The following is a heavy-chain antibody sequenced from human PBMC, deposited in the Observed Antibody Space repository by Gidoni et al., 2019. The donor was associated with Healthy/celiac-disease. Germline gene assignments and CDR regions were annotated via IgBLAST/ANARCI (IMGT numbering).Heavy chain of an antibody. V-gene: IGHV3-9*01. CDR1: RFTFDHYA. D-gene: IGHD5-18*01. CDR3: AKDTGTAMVTEGAFDI. J-gene: IGHJ3*02. Sequence: EVQLVESGGGLVQPGRSLRLSCAASRFTFDHYAMHWVRQAPGKGLEWVSGIRWNSGSIGYADSVKGRFTISRDNAKNSLYLQMNSLRAEDTALYYCAKDTGTAMVTEGAFDIWGKGTMVTVSS. CDR2: IRWNSGSI.